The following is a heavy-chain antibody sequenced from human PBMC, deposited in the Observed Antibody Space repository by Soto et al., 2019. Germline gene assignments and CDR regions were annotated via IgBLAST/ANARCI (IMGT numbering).Heavy chain of an antibody. CDR2: IYYSGST. J-gene: IGHJ6*02. D-gene: IGHD6-19*01. Sequence: LSLTCTVSGGSISSSSYYCGWIRQPPGKGLEWIGSIYYSGSTYYNPSLKSRVTISVDTSKNQFSLKLSSVTAADTAVYYCARAGAVAGKDYYYYGMDVWGQGTTVTVSS. V-gene: IGHV4-39*01. CDR1: GGSISSSSYY. CDR3: ARAGAVAGKDYYYYGMDV.